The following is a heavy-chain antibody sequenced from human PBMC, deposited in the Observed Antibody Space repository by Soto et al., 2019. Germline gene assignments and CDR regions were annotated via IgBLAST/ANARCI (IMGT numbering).Heavy chain of an antibody. D-gene: IGHD1-1*01. J-gene: IGHJ6*03. Sequence: SRILALTWDISWVSVSGNSAGWNWISQTPSRGLEWLGRTYYKSKWYYTYAASVKSRITVSPDTSKNQFSLQLTSVTPEDTAVYYCARGSWDDVSGHYYMDVWDKGTTVTVSS. CDR3: ARGSWDDVSGHYYMDV. CDR2: TYYKSKWYY. CDR1: WVSVSGNSAG. V-gene: IGHV6-1*01.